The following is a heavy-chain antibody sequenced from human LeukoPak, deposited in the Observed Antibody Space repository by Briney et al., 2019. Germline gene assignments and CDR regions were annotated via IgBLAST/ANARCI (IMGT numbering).Heavy chain of an antibody. CDR1: GFTVSSNY. D-gene: IGHD4/OR15-4a*01. J-gene: IGHJ3*02. V-gene: IGHV3-53*01. CDR2: IYSGGST. Sequence: PGGSLRLSCAASGFTVSSNYMSWVRQAPGKGLECVSVIYSGGSTYYADSVKGRFTISRDNSKNTLYLQMNSLRAEDTAVYYCARLTMVLAFDIWGQGTMVTVSS. CDR3: ARLTMVLAFDI.